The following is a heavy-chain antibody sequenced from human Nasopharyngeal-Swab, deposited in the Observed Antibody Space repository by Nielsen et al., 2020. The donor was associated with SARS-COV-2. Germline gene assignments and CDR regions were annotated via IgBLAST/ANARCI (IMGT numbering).Heavy chain of an antibody. CDR3: ASEYNGNDLGIRGVWFDT. V-gene: IGHV1-69*13. J-gene: IGHJ5*02. CDR1: GGTFSSYS. D-gene: IGHD1-20*01. CDR2: IIPIFGTA. Sequence: SVKVSCKASGGTFSSYSISWVRQAPGQGLEWMGGIIPIFGTANYAQKFQGRVTITADESTSTAYMELSSLRSEDTAVYYCASEYNGNDLGIRGVWFDTWGQGTLVTVSS.